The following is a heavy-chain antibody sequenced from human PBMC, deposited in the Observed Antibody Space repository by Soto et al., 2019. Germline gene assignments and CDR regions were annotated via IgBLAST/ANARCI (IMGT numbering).Heavy chain of an antibody. CDR2: IFYSGST. CDR3: ARVFPSYCGGDCSYFDS. J-gene: IGHJ4*02. V-gene: IGHV4-59*02. D-gene: IGHD2-21*02. CDR1: GGSVNSYY. Sequence: SETLSLTCTVSGGSVNSYYWSWIRQPPGNGLEWIGYIFYSGSTKSNPSLKSRVTMSVDMSKNQFSLRLTSVTAADTAVYYCARVFPSYCGGDCSYFDSWGQGTLVTVSS.